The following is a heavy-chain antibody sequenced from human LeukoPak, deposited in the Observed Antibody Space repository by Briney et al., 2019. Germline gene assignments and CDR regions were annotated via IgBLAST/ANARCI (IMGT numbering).Heavy chain of an antibody. CDR2: IYYSGST. CDR3: ARGRSWELPADY. J-gene: IGHJ4*02. V-gene: IGHV4-39*07. D-gene: IGHD3-10*01. CDR1: GGSISSSSYY. Sequence: PSETLSLTCTVSGGSISSSSYYWGWLRQPPGKGLEWIGIIYYSGSTYYDPSLKSRVTISVDTSKNQFSLKLSSVTAADTAVYYCARGRSWELPADYWGQGTLVTVSS.